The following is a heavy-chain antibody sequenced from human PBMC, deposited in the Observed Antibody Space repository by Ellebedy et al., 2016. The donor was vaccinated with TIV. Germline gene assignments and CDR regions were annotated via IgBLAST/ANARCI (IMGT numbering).Heavy chain of an antibody. D-gene: IGHD3-22*01. V-gene: IGHV3-23*01. J-gene: IGHJ1*01. Sequence: GESLKISCTASGFTFSNYAMTWVRQAPGKGLEWVSSITGSGGTTYYADSVKGRFTISRDNSKNTLYLQMNSLRAEDTAIYYCAAGTDSSGYYYVLWGQGSLVTVSS. CDR1: GFTFSNYA. CDR2: ITGSGGTT. CDR3: AAGTDSSGYYYVL.